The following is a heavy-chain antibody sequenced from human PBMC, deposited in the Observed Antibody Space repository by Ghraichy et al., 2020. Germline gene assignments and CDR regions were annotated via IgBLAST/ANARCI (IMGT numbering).Heavy chain of an antibody. V-gene: IGHV1-2*02. Sequence: ASVKVSCKASGYTFTGYYMHWVRQAPGQGLEWMGWINPNSGGTNYAQKFQGRVTMTRDTSISTAYMELSRLRSDDTAVYYCARDNRDFYYYYYMDVWGKGTTVTVSS. CDR2: INPNSGGT. CDR1: GYTFTGYY. CDR3: ARDNRDFYYYYYMDV. J-gene: IGHJ6*03.